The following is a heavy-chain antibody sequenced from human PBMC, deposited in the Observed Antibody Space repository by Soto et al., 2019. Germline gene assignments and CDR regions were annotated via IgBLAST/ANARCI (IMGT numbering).Heavy chain of an antibody. Sequence: EVQLVESGGGMVQPGGSLRLSCAASGFTFSSYSMNWVRQAPGKGLEWVSYISSSSNTIYYADSVKGRFTISRDIAKNSLYLQMNSLRDEDTAVYDCTRRSLAAFDYWGQGTLVTVSS. CDR2: ISSSSNTI. CDR3: TRRSLAAFDY. V-gene: IGHV3-48*02. J-gene: IGHJ4*02. CDR1: GFTFSSYS. D-gene: IGHD2-15*01.